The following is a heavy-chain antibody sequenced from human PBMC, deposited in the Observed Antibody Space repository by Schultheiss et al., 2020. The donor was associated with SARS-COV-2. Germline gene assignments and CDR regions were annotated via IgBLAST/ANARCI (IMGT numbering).Heavy chain of an antibody. D-gene: IGHD4-11*01. V-gene: IGHV4-30-2*01. CDR3: ASAALQSNNWFDP. J-gene: IGHJ5*02. Sequence: SETLSLTCTVSGGSISSGDYYWSWIRQPPGKGLEWIGYIYHSGSTYYNPSLKSRVTISVDRSKNQFSLKLSSVTAADTAVYYCASAALQSNNWFDPWGQGTLVTVSS. CDR1: GGSISSGDYY. CDR2: IYHSGST.